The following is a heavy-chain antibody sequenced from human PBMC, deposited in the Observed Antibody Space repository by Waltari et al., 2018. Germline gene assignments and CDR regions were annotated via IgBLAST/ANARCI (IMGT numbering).Heavy chain of an antibody. CDR2: IKQDGSEK. V-gene: IGHV3-7*01. J-gene: IGHJ4*02. CDR3: ARARESYDFWSGYYPATLFGY. Sequence: EVQLVESGGDLVQPGGSLRLSGAASGFTFSRYWMSWVRQAPGKGLEWVANIKQDGSEKYYVDSVKGRFTISRDNAKNSLYLQMNSLRAEDTAVYYCARARESYDFWSGYYPATLFGYWGQGTLVTVSS. D-gene: IGHD3-3*01. CDR1: GFTFSRYW.